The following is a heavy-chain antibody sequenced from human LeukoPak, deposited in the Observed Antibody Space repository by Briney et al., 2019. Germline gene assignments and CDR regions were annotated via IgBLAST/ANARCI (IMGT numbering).Heavy chain of an antibody. D-gene: IGHD3-10*01. CDR2: MNPNSGNT. V-gene: IGHV1-8*01. CDR3: ARARITMVRGVIIGPSYYYYYYMDV. CDR1: GYTFTSYD. J-gene: IGHJ6*03. Sequence: GASVKVSCKASGYTFTSYDINWLRQATGQGLEWMGWMNPNSGNTSYAQKFQGRVTMTRNTSISTAYMELSSLRSEDTAVYYCARARITMVRGVIIGPSYYYYYYMDVWGKGTTVTVSS.